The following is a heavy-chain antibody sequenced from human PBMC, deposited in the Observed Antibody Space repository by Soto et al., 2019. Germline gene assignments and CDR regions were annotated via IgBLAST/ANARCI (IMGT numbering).Heavy chain of an antibody. V-gene: IGHV1-2*02. J-gene: IGHJ4*02. CDR1: GYTFTGYY. D-gene: IGHD3-10*01. CDR2: INPNSVGT. CDR3: ARVRSRYYGSGSAGD. Sequence: QVQLVQSGAEVKKPGASVKVSCRASGYTFTGYYMHWVRQAPGQGLEWMGWINPNSVGTNYAQKFQGRVTMTRDTSISTAYMELSRLRSDDTAVYYCARVRSRYYGSGSAGDWGQGTLVTVSS.